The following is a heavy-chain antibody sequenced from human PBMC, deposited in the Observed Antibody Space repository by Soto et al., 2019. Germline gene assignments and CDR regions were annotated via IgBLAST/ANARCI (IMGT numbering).Heavy chain of an antibody. Sequence: EVQLVESGGGLVQPGRSLRLSCAGSGFTFDDYAMHWVREAPGKGLEWVSGISWNSGSIGYADSAKGRCTISRDNAKNSLYLQMNSLRAEETALYYCAKASRGCRSSWTDYRGQGTLVTVSS. J-gene: IGHJ4*02. D-gene: IGHD6-13*01. CDR1: GFTFDDYA. V-gene: IGHV3-9*01. CDR2: ISWNSGSI. CDR3: AKASRGCRSSWTDY.